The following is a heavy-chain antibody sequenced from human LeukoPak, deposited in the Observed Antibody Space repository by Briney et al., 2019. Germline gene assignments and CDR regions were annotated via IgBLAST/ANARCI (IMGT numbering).Heavy chain of an antibody. CDR1: GYSFTSYW. D-gene: IGHD6-6*01. V-gene: IGHV5-51*01. CDR2: IYPGDSDT. J-gene: IGHJ5*02. Sequence: GESLKISCKGSGYSFTSYWIGWVRQMPGEGLEWMGIIYPGDSDTRYSPSFQGQVTISADKSISTAYLQWSSLKASDTAMYYCARRSIAARPGYNWFDPWGQGTLVTVSS. CDR3: ARRSIAARPGYNWFDP.